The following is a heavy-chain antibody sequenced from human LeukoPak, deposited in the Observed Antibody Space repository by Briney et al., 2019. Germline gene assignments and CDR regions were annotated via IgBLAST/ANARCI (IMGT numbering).Heavy chain of an antibody. D-gene: IGHD3-3*01. Sequence: ASVNVSCKSSGYTFTSYDINWVRQATGQGLEWMGWMNPNSGNTGYAQKFQGRVTMTRNTSISTAYMELSSLRSEDTAVYYCARALRITIFGVVIGAWFDPWGQGTLVTVSS. CDR2: MNPNSGNT. J-gene: IGHJ5*02. V-gene: IGHV1-8*01. CDR1: GYTFTSYD. CDR3: ARALRITIFGVVIGAWFDP.